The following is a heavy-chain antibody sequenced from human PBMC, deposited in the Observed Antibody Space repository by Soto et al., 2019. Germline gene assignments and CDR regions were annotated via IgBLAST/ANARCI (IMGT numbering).Heavy chain of an antibody. CDR1: GGSFSGYY. CDR2: INHSGST. J-gene: IGHJ4*02. Sequence: KLSETLSLTCAVYGGSFSGYYWSWIRQPPGKRLEWIGEINHSGSTNYNPSLKSRVTISVDTSKNQFSLKLSSVTAADTAVYYCARVGGRGYSGYDSNWGQGTLVTVSS. CDR3: ARVGGRGYSGYDSN. D-gene: IGHD5-12*01. V-gene: IGHV4-34*01.